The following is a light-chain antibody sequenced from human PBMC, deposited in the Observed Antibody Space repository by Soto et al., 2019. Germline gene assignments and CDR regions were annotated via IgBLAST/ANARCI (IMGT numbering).Light chain of an antibody. Sequence: QSALTQPASVSGSPGQSITISCTGTSSDVGGYNFVSWYQQHPGKAPKLMIFDVNNRPSGVSIRFSGSKSGNTASLTISGLQAEDEADYYCTSYTSSSTVLFGGGTQLTVL. CDR3: TSYTSSSTVL. CDR2: DVN. V-gene: IGLV2-14*03. CDR1: SSDVGGYNF. J-gene: IGLJ2*01.